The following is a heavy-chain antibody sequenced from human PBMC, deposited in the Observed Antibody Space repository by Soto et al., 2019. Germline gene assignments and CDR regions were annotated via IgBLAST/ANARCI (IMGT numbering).Heavy chain of an antibody. D-gene: IGHD1-1*01. V-gene: IGHV1-46*01. J-gene: IGHJ4*02. Sequence: QVQLVQSGAEVKKPGASVKVSCKASGYTFTNYHIHWVRQAPGQGLEWMGIINPGRGSTTYAHKFQGRVTMTRDMSTSTVCMELDSLRSDDTAVYFCARISNSLPDYWGQGTLVTVSS. CDR3: ARISNSLPDY. CDR1: GYTFTNYH. CDR2: INPGRGST.